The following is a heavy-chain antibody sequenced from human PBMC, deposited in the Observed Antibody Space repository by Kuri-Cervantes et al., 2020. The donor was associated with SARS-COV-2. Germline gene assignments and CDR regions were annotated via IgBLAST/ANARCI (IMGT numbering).Heavy chain of an antibody. J-gene: IGHJ4*02. V-gene: IGHV4-34*01. CDR1: GGSFSGYY. CDR2: INHSGST. D-gene: IGHD1-26*01. CDR3: ARPRTHIVRAYYFDY. Sequence: SETLSLTCAVYGGSFSGYYWSWIRQPPGKGLEWIGEINHSGSTNYNPSLKSRVTISVDTSKNQFSLKLSSVTAADTAVYYCARPRTHIVRAYYFDYWGQGTLVTVSS.